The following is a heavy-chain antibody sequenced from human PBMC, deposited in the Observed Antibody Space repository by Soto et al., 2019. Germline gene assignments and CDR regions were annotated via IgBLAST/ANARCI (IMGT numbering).Heavy chain of an antibody. CDR3: AHRDVVVVAAKSSDAFDI. D-gene: IGHD2-15*01. CDR1: GFSLSTSGVG. J-gene: IGHJ3*02. CDR2: IYWDDDK. V-gene: IGHV2-5*02. Sequence: QITLKESGPTLVKPTQPLTLTCTFSGFSLSTSGVGVGWIRQPPGKALEWLALIYWDDDKRYSPSLKSRLTITKDTSKNQVVLTMTNMDPVDTATYYCAHRDVVVVAAKSSDAFDIWGQGTMVTVSS.